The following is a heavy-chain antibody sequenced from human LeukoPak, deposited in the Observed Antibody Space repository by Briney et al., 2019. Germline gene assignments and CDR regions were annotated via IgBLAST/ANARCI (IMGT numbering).Heavy chain of an antibody. D-gene: IGHD2-21*02. Sequence: PGGSLRLSCAASGFTFSSYSMNWVRQAPGKGLEWVSSISSSSSYIYYADSVKGRFTISRDNAKNSLYLQMNSLRAEDTAVYYCVNCGGDCYSETYYYYYGMDVWGQGTTVTVSS. V-gene: IGHV3-21*01. CDR2: ISSSSSYI. CDR1: GFTFSSYS. CDR3: VNCGGDCYSETYYYYYGMDV. J-gene: IGHJ6*02.